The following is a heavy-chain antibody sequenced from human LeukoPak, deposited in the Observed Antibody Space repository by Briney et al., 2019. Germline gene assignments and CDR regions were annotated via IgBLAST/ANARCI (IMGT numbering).Heavy chain of an antibody. V-gene: IGHV3-20*04. J-gene: IGHJ4*02. CDR2: INWNGGST. CDR3: ARETYDSSGYYYSYFDY. Sequence: RGGSLRLSCAASGFTFSSYSMNWVRQAPGKGLEWVSGINWNGGSTVYADSVKGRFTISRDNAKNSLYLQMNSLRAEDTALYYCARETYDSSGYYYSYFDYWGQGTLVTVSS. CDR1: GFTFSSYS. D-gene: IGHD3-22*01.